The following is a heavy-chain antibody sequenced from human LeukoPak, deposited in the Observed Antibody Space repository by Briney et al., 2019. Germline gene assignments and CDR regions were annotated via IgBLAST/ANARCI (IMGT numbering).Heavy chain of an antibody. V-gene: IGHV3-7*01. J-gene: IGHJ4*02. CDR1: GFSVSGYW. CDR2: MKQDGSEI. CDR3: ARITMARGVSFDY. D-gene: IGHD3-10*01. Sequence: PGGSLRLSCAVSGFSVSGYWMTWVRQAPGRGLEWVANMKQDGSEIYYADSVKGRFTISRDNSKTSLYLQMNSLRADDTAVYYCARITMARGVSFDYWGQGTLVTVSS.